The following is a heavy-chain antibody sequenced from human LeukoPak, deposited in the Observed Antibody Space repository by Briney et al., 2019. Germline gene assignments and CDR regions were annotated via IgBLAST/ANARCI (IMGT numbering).Heavy chain of an antibody. D-gene: IGHD1-1*01. CDR1: GDIVSSKSAA. V-gene: IGHV6-1*01. CDR3: ARDLPGTFDY. CDR2: TYYRSKWSS. J-gene: IGHJ4*02. Sequence: SQTLSLTCAISGDIVSSKSAAWNWIRQSPSRGLEWLGRTYYRSKWSSGYAESVKSRITINPDTSKNQFSLQLNSVTPEDTAVYYCARDLPGTFDYWGQGTLVTVSS.